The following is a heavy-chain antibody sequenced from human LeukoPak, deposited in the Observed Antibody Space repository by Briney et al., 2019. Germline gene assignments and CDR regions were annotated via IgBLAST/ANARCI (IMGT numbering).Heavy chain of an antibody. CDR3: ARVNTSPRWLQSTKDYYFDY. J-gene: IGHJ4*02. CDR2: IYYTGST. CDR1: GGSISSGGYY. D-gene: IGHD5-24*01. Sequence: SETLSLTCTVSGGSISSGGYYWSWIRQHPGKGLEWIGYIYYTGSTNYNPSLKSRVTISVDTSKNQFSLNLNSVTAVDTAVYYCARVNTSPRWLQSTKDYYFDYWGQGTLVTVSS. V-gene: IGHV4-61*08.